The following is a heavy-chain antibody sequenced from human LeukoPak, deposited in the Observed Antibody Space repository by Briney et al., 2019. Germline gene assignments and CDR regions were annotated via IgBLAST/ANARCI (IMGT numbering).Heavy chain of an antibody. Sequence: GGSLRLSCVTSGFAFSNYAMSWVRQAPGKGLEWVSAISASGTSTYYADSVKGRFTISKGNSKNTLYLQMNSLRAEDTAVYYCAKDRTVFRGITYYFDYWGQGTLVTVSS. CDR1: GFAFSNYA. CDR2: ISASGTST. CDR3: AKDRTVFRGITYYFDY. D-gene: IGHD3-10*01. J-gene: IGHJ4*02. V-gene: IGHV3-23*01.